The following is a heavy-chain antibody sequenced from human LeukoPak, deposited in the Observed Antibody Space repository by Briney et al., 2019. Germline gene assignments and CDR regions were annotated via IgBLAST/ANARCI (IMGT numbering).Heavy chain of an antibody. Sequence: PGGSLRLSCVAAGFTFSDRYMSWIRQAPGKGMEWVAYISPSADNIHYADSVKGRFTISRDNAKNSLYLQINSLRAEDTAVYYCVRDRLHYGEYEKTFDHWGQGTLVTVSS. CDR3: VRDRLHYGEYEKTFDH. J-gene: IGHJ4*02. CDR2: ISPSADNI. D-gene: IGHD4-17*01. CDR1: GFTFSDRY. V-gene: IGHV3-11*04.